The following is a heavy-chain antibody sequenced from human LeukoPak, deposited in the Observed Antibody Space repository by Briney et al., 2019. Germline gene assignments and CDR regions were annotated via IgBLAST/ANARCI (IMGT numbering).Heavy chain of an antibody. CDR3: ARGGPTFIAVAGMRWWFDP. D-gene: IGHD6-19*01. V-gene: IGHV1-46*01. J-gene: IGHJ5*02. CDR1: GYTFTGYY. Sequence: ASVKVSCKASGYTFTGYYMHWVRQAPGQGLEWMGIINPSGGSTSYAQKFQGRVTMTRDTSTSTVYMELSSLRSEDTAVYYCARGGPTFIAVAGMRWWFDPWGQGTLVTVSS. CDR2: INPSGGST.